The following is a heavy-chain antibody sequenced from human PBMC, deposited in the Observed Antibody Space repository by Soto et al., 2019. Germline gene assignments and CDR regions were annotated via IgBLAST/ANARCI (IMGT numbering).Heavy chain of an antibody. CDR1: GFTFSDYY. J-gene: IGHJ5*02. CDR3: ASDPYYYDSAS. Sequence: NPVGSLRLSCAASGFTFSDYYMTWIRQAPGKGLEWVSKISGSGTTIYYADSVKGRFTVSRDNAKNSVYLQMDSLRAEDTAVYYCASDPYYYDSASWGQGTLVTVSS. D-gene: IGHD3-22*01. V-gene: IGHV3-11*01. CDR2: ISGSGTTI.